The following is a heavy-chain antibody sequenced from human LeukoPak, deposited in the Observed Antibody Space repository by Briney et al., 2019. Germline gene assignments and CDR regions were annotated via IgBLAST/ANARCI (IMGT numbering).Heavy chain of an antibody. Sequence: GGSLRLSCAASGFTFSSYEMNWVRQAPGKGLEWVLYISSSGSTIYYADSVRGRFTISRDNAKNSLYLQMNSLRAEDTAVYYCASFSNYYGMDVWGKGTTVTVSS. CDR2: ISSSGSTI. CDR1: GFTFSSYE. V-gene: IGHV3-48*03. J-gene: IGHJ6*04. CDR3: ASFSNYYGMDV.